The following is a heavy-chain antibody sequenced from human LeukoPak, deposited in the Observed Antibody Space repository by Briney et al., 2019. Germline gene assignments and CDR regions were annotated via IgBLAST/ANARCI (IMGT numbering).Heavy chain of an antibody. J-gene: IGHJ4*02. CDR3: AKGFRGDSFYFDY. CDR1: GFTVSSNY. V-gene: IGHV3-66*01. D-gene: IGHD2-21*01. Sequence: GGSLRLSCAASGFTVSSNYMSWVRQAPGKGLEWVSVVYSGDSTYYADSVKGRFTISRDNSKNTLYLQMSSLRAVDTALYYCAKGFRGDSFYFDYWGQGTLVTVSS. CDR2: VYSGDST.